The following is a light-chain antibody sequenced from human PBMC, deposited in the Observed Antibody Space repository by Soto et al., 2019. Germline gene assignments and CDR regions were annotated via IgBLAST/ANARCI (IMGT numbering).Light chain of an antibody. CDR2: AAS. CDR1: QSISRY. Sequence: DIQMTQAPSSLSASVGDRVTITCRASQSISRYVNLYQQKPRKAPRLLIFAASSLQGGVPSRFSGSGSGTDFTLTISSLQPEDFATYYCQHTYNTPFTFGPGTKVDIK. J-gene: IGKJ3*01. V-gene: IGKV1-39*01. CDR3: QHTYNTPFT.